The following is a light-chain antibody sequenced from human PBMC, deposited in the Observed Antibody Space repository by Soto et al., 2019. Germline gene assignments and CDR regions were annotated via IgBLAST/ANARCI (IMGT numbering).Light chain of an antibody. J-gene: IGLJ3*02. CDR3: QSLGTGIQV. CDR2: INYDGTH. Sequence: QSVLTQSPSASASLGPSVKLTGTLSRGYSTYAIAWHQQQSEKGPRFLMKINYDGTHSKGDGFFDRFSGSSSGAERHLTISSLQSEDEADYYCQSLGTGIQVFGGGTKLTVL. V-gene: IGLV4-69*01. CDR1: RGYSTYA.